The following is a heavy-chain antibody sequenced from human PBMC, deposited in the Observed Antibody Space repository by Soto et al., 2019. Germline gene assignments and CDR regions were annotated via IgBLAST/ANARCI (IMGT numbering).Heavy chain of an antibody. D-gene: IGHD6-19*01. CDR2: TYYRSRWYN. CDR1: GDSVSSNSAA. V-gene: IGHV6-1*01. CDR3: ARVRGSGWPFNAFDI. Sequence: SQTLSLTCAISGDSVSSNSAAWNWIRLSPSRGLEWLARTYYRSRWYNDYAVSVKSRITINPDTSKNQFSLQLNSVTPEDTAVYYCARVRGSGWPFNAFDIWGQGTMVTVSS. J-gene: IGHJ3*02.